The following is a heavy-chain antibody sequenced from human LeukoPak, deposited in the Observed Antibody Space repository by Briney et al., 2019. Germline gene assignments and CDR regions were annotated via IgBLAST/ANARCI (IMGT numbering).Heavy chain of an antibody. CDR1: GFTFSSYG. J-gene: IGHJ6*03. Sequence: GGSLRLSCAASGFTFSSYGMHWVRQAPGKGLEWVAFIRYDGSNKYYADSVKGRFTISRDNSKNTLYLQMNSLRAEDTAVYYCARAELWNYYYMDVWGKGTTVTVSS. D-gene: IGHD3-10*01. V-gene: IGHV3-30*02. CDR3: ARAELWNYYYMDV. CDR2: IRYDGSNK.